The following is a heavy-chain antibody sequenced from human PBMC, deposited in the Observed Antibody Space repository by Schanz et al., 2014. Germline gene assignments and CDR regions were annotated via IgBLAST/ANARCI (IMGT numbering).Heavy chain of an antibody. Sequence: EVRLVESGGGLVKPGGSLRLSCAASGFTFSNYAMTWVRQAPGKGLEWVSGISGSGGSTYDADSVKGRFTISRDNPKKTLYLQMNSLRAEDTAVYYCARDHQWLARYYMDVWGKGTTVTVSS. D-gene: IGHD6-19*01. J-gene: IGHJ6*03. CDR3: ARDHQWLARYYMDV. CDR2: ISGSGGST. CDR1: GFTFSNYA. V-gene: IGHV3-23*04.